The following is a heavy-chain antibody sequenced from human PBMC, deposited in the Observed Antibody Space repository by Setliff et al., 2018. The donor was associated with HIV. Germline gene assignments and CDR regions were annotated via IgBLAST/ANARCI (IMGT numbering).Heavy chain of an antibody. CDR3: TRRGADSYYPRPLDV. CDR1: GGSVSTGNYY. J-gene: IGHJ6*04. V-gene: IGHV4-61*01. D-gene: IGHD3-10*01. CDR2: IFYSGST. Sequence: SETLSLTCTVSGGSVSTGNYYWNWIRLPPGKGLGWIGYIFYSGSTNYNPSLKSRVTISVDTSKNQFSLRLNSVTAADTAIYYCTRRGADSYYPRPLDVWGKGTTVTVSS.